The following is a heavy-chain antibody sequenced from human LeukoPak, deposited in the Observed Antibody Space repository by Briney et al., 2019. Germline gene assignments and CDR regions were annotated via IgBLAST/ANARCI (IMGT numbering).Heavy chain of an antibody. J-gene: IGHJ4*02. CDR3: GRGVDLSAIVVVVAAAEFDY. D-gene: IGHD2-15*01. CDR1: GYTFTSYD. CDR2: MNPNSGNT. V-gene: IGHV1-8*01. Sequence: ASVKVSCKASGYTFTSYDINWVRQATGQGLEWMGWMNPNSGNTGYAHNFQGRVTMTRNTSISTAYMELSSLRSEDTAVYYCGRGVDLSAIVVVVAAAEFDYWGQGTLVTVSS.